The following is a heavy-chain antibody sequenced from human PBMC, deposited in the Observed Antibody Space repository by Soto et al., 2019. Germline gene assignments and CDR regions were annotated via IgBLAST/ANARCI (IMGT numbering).Heavy chain of an antibody. J-gene: IGHJ4*02. CDR1: GFSFGSHG. CDR3: AKDLGSSIAGYGVQPGHFDY. Sequence: QVQLVESGGGVVQPGRSLRLSCAASGFSFGSHGMHWVRQAPGKGLEWVAIIWYDGSHQYYADSVKGRFTISRDNSKNTVSLPMDSLIAQDTAVYYCAKDLGSSIAGYGVQPGHFDYWVQGTLVTVSS. D-gene: IGHD2-8*01. V-gene: IGHV3-33*03. CDR2: IWYDGSHQ.